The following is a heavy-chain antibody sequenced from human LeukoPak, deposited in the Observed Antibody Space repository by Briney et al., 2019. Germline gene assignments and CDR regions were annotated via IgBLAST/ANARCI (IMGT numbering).Heavy chain of an antibody. J-gene: IGHJ4*02. CDR2: IYSVDTT. Sequence: VGSLRLSCAVSGFTVSVNYMSWIRQAPGKGLEWVSHIYSVDTTLYAAYVKGRFTISRDNSKNTLFLEMNSLRAEDTAVYYCALQGGDARLTKLRGVVIHSFHYWGQGTLVTVSS. V-gene: IGHV3-53*01. CDR3: ALQGGDARLTKLRGVVIHSFHY. D-gene: IGHD3-10*01. CDR1: GFTVSVNY.